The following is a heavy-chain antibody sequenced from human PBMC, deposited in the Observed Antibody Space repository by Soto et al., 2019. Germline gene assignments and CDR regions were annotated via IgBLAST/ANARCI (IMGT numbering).Heavy chain of an antibody. CDR3: VRVQNGRGYSVFNP. CDR1: GFTLSSFF. CDR2: INNDGSSK. D-gene: IGHD3-22*01. Sequence: PGGSLRLSCAASGFTLSSFFMHWVRQGPGKGLVWVSRINNDGSSKTYAYSVKGRFTISGDNAKNTLYLQMNSLRAEDTAVYFCVRVQNGRGYSVFNPWGQGNPVTVSS. V-gene: IGHV3-74*03. J-gene: IGHJ5*02.